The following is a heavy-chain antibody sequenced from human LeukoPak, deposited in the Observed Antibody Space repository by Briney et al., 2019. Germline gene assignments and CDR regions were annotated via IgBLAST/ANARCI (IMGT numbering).Heavy chain of an antibody. CDR3: ARRRSSSLFDY. Sequence: SETLSLTCTVSGGSISSSSYYWGWLRQPPGKGLEWIGSIYYSGSTYYNPSLESRVTISVDTSKNQFSLKLSSVTAADTAVYYCARRRSSSLFDYWGQGTLVTVSS. D-gene: IGHD6-13*01. J-gene: IGHJ4*02. V-gene: IGHV4-39*01. CDR2: IYYSGST. CDR1: GGSISSSSYY.